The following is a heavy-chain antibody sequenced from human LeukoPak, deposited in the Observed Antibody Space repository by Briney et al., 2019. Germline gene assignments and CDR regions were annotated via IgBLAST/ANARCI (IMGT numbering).Heavy chain of an antibody. CDR3: ARSALDSSGYYYVRYFDY. CDR1: GGIFSSYA. CDR2: IIPIFGTA. J-gene: IGHJ4*02. D-gene: IGHD3-22*01. V-gene: IGHV1-69*13. Sequence: ASVKVSCKASGGIFSSYALSWVRQAPGQGLEWMGGIIPIFGTANYAQKFQGRVTITVDESTSTAYMELSSLRSEDTAVYYCARSALDSSGYYYVRYFDYWGQGTLVTVSS.